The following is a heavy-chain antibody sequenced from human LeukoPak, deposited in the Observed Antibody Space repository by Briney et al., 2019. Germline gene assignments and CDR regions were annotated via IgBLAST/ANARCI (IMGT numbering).Heavy chain of an antibody. CDR3: ARLYYYGSGSYYGIDY. Sequence: SVKVSCKASGGTFSSYAISWVRRAPGQGLEWMGGIIPIFGTANYAQKFQGRVTITADKSTSTAYMELSSLRSEDTAVYYCARLYYYGSGSYYGIDYWGQGTLVTVSS. CDR2: IIPIFGTA. CDR1: GGTFSSYA. D-gene: IGHD3-10*01. V-gene: IGHV1-69*06. J-gene: IGHJ4*02.